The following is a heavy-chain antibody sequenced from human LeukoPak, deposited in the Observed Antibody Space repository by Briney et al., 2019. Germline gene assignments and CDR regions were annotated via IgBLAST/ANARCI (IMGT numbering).Heavy chain of an antibody. CDR2: IYPADSDT. CDR1: GYNFTTHW. CDR3: ARRADVWGSYRFFDH. V-gene: IGHV5-51*01. Sequence: GESLKISCKGSGYNFTTHWIGWVRQMPGKGLEWMGIIYPADSDTTYSPSFQGQVTISADTSITTPYLQWSSLKASDTAIYYCARRADVWGSYRFFDHWGQGTLVTVSS. D-gene: IGHD3-16*02. J-gene: IGHJ4*02.